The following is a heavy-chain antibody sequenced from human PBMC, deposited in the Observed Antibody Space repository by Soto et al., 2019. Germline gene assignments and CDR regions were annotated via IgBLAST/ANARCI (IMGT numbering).Heavy chain of an antibody. J-gene: IGHJ4*02. Sequence: GESLKISCQGSGYTFSTSWIAWVRQMSGKGLEWMGFIYPGDSETRYNPSFQGQVTISADTSINTAYLQWSTLKASDTATYFCARQGEYCSGDYCITDFWGQGTLVTVSS. CDR1: GYTFSTSW. V-gene: IGHV5-51*01. CDR3: ARQGEYCSGDYCITDF. CDR2: IYPGDSET. D-gene: IGHD2-21*01.